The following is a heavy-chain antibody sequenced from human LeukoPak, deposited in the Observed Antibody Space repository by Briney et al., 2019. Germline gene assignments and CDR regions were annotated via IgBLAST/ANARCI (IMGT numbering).Heavy chain of an antibody. CDR2: ISTNGGST. D-gene: IGHD4-23*01. CDR3: ARGPGNYLDF. J-gene: IGHJ4*02. V-gene: IGHV3-64*01. CDR1: GFTFSNYA. Sequence: GGSLRLSCAASGFTFSNYAMRWVRRAPGKGLEYVASISTNGGSTSYANSVRGRFTISRDNSKNTVYLQMGSLRIEDMALYYGARGPGNYLDFWGQGTLVTVSS.